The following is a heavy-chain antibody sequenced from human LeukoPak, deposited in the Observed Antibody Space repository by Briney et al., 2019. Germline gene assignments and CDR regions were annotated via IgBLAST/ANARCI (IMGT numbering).Heavy chain of an antibody. V-gene: IGHV4-39*01. CDR1: GGSISSSSYY. J-gene: IGHJ5*02. D-gene: IGHD3-22*01. CDR2: IYYSGST. Sequence: SETLSLTCTVSGGSISSSSYYWGWIRQPPGKGLEWIGSIYYSGSTYYNPSLKSRVTISVDTSKNQFSLKLSSVTAADTAVYYCARPGYYSNWFDPWGQGTPVTVSS. CDR3: ARPGYYSNWFDP.